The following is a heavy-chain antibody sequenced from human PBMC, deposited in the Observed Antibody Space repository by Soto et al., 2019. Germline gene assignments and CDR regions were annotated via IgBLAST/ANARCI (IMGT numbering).Heavy chain of an antibody. V-gene: IGHV3-30-3*01. CDR1: GFTFSSYA. Sequence: GGSLRLSCAASGFTFSSYAMHWVRQAPGKGLEWVAVISYDGSNKYYADSVKGRFTISRDNSKNTLYLQMNSLRAEDTAVYYCARIGSGSYYRHYYYYGLDVSGQGTTVTVS. D-gene: IGHD3-10*01. CDR3: ARIGSGSYYRHYYYYGLDV. J-gene: IGHJ6*02. CDR2: ISYDGSNK.